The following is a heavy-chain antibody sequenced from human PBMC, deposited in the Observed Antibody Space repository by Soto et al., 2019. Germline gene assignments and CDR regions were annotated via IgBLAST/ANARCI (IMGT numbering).Heavy chain of an antibody. D-gene: IGHD6-13*01. V-gene: IGHV3-30*18. CDR3: AKDRTYSDSWPSGPFDY. J-gene: IGHJ4*02. CDR1: GFTFSSYG. Sequence: QVHLVESGGGVAQPGRSLRLSCAASGFTFSSYGIHWVRQAPGKGLEWVAVISYDGRNTYYGDSVKGRFTVSRDNSNNTLYLQMNSLRAEDTAVYYCAKDRTYSDSWPSGPFDYWGQGTLVTVSS. CDR2: ISYDGRNT.